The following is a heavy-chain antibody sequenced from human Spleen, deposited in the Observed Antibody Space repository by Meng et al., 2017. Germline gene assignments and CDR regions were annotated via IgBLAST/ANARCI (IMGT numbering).Heavy chain of an antibody. J-gene: IGHJ4*02. D-gene: IGHD2-2*01. CDR3: ARKAGNCISTTCYSLDY. V-gene: IGHV1-69*13. Sequence: SVKVSCKSLGGIFSNYVIGWVRQAPGQGLEYMGGINAVFGTTNYAQKFQDRVKITSDESTSTVHMELTRLTSEDTAVYFCARKAGNCISTTCYSLDYWGQGTLVTVSS. CDR2: INAVFGTT. CDR1: GGIFSNYV.